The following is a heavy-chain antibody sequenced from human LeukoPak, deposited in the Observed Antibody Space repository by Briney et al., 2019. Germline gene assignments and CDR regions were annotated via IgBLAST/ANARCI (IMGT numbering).Heavy chain of an antibody. CDR3: ARRIVVVVAAGRMRRAGTKGWFDP. V-gene: IGHV4-34*01. D-gene: IGHD2-15*01. CDR2: INHSGST. Sequence: PSETLSLTCAVYGGSFSGYYWSWIRQPPGKGLEWIGEINHSGSTNYNPSLKSRVTISVDTSKNQFSLKLSSVTAADTAVYYCARRIVVVVAAGRMRRAGTKGWFDPWGQGTLVTVSS. J-gene: IGHJ5*02. CDR1: GGSFSGYY.